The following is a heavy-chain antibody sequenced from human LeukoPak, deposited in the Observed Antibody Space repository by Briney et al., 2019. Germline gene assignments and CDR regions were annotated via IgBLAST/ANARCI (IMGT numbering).Heavy chain of an antibody. CDR2: ISGSGGST. CDR1: GFTFSSYA. J-gene: IGHJ4*02. Sequence: GGSLRLSCAASGFTFSSYAMSWVRQAPGKGLEWVSAISGSGGSTYYADSVKGRFTISRDNSKNTLYLQMNSLRAEDTAIYYCAKDTMVRGLYDYWGQGTLVTVSS. V-gene: IGHV3-23*01. D-gene: IGHD3-10*01. CDR3: AKDTMVRGLYDY.